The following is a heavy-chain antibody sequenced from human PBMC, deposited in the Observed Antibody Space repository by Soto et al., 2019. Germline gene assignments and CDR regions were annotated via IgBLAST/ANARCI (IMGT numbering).Heavy chain of an antibody. CDR3: AKDLQSYGDYDYYCYGMDV. J-gene: IGHJ6*02. Sequence: QVQLVDSGGGEVQPGRSLTTSCAASGFTFSTYGMHWVRQTPGKGLEWVAVISYDGTNKFYSDSVKGRFTISRDNFKNTLTLQMNSLRADDTAVYSCAKDLQSYGDYDYYCYGMDVWGLGTRVTVSS. D-gene: IGHD4-17*01. CDR1: GFTFSTYG. V-gene: IGHV3-30*18. CDR2: ISYDGTNK.